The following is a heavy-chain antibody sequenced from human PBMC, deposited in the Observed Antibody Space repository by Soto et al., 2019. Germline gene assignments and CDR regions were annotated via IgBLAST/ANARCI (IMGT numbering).Heavy chain of an antibody. D-gene: IGHD3-10*01. CDR2: IYPGDSDT. V-gene: IGHV5-51*01. J-gene: IGHJ4*02. Sequence: GESLKISCKGSGYSFTSYWIGWVRQMPGKGLEWMGIIYPGDSDTRYSPSFQGQVTISADKSISTAYLQWSSLKASDTAMYYCARLMVVRGVIMGNDYWGQGTLVTVSS. CDR1: GYSFTSYW. CDR3: ARLMVVRGVIMGNDY.